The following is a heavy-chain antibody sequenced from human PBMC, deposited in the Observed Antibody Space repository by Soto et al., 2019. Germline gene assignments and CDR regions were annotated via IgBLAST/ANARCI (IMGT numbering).Heavy chain of an antibody. V-gene: IGHV4-39*07. CDR2: IYYSGST. Sequence: SETLSLTCTVSGGSITSSSYYWGWIRQPPGKGLEWIGTIYYSGSTYYNPSLKSRVTISVDTSKNQFSLKLSFVTAADTALFYCARDEGYCSGGSCTQAIDYWGQGTLVTVSS. CDR1: GGSITSSSYY. J-gene: IGHJ4*02. D-gene: IGHD2-15*01. CDR3: ARDEGYCSGGSCTQAIDY.